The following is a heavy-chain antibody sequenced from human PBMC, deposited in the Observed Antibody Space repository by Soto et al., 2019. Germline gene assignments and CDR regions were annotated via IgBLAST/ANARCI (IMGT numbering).Heavy chain of an antibody. CDR3: AKDPYCSSTSCPSGV. D-gene: IGHD2-2*01. CDR1: GFTFSSYG. CDR2: ISYDGSNK. Sequence: GGSLRLSCAASGFTFSSYGMHWVRQAPGKGLEWVAVISYDGSNKYYADSVKGRFTISRGNSKNTLYLQMNSLRAEDTAVYYCAKDPYCSSTSCPSGVWGQGTTVTVYS. V-gene: IGHV3-30*18. J-gene: IGHJ6*02.